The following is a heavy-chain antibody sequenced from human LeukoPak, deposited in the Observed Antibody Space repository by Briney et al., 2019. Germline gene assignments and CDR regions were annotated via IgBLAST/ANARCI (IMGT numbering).Heavy chain of an antibody. Sequence: GGSLRLSCAASGFTFSGYSMNWVRQAPGKGLEWVSYISSSSSTIYYADSVKGRFTISRDNAKNSLYLQMNSLRDEDTAVYYCARDTGYYDSSGYYLYNWFDPWGQGTLVTVSS. CDR3: ARDTGYYDSSGYYLYNWFDP. CDR1: GFTFSGYS. D-gene: IGHD3-22*01. CDR2: ISSSSSTI. V-gene: IGHV3-48*02. J-gene: IGHJ5*02.